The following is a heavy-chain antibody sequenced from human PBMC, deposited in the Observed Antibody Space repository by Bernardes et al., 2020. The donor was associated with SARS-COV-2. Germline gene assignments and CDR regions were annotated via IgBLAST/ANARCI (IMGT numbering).Heavy chain of an antibody. CDR3: ARFVPMVRGVTLAFDI. D-gene: IGHD3-10*01. V-gene: IGHV4-39*07. Sequence: LSLTCTVSGGSISSSSYYWGWNRQPPGKGLEWIGSIYYSGSTYYNPSLKSRVTISVDTSKNQFSLKLSSVTAADTAVYYCARFVPMVRGVTLAFDIWGQGTMVTVSS. CDR1: GGSISSSSYY. CDR2: IYYSGST. J-gene: IGHJ3*02.